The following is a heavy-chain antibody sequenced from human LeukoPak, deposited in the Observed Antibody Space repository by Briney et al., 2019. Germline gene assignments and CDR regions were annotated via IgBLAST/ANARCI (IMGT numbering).Heavy chain of an antibody. J-gene: IGHJ4*02. CDR2: ISWNSGSI. V-gene: IGHV3-9*01. Sequence: GRSLRLSCAASGFTFGDYAMHWVRQAPGKGPEWVSGISWNSGSIGYADSVKGRFTISRDNAKNSLYLQMNSLRAEDTALYYCAKSDSSGYYYGLGNYWGQGTLVTVSS. CDR3: AKSDSSGYYYGLGNY. D-gene: IGHD3-22*01. CDR1: GFTFGDYA.